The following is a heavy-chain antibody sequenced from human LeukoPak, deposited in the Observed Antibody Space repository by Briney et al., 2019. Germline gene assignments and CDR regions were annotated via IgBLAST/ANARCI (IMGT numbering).Heavy chain of an antibody. CDR1: GYTFTSYA. D-gene: IGHD6-13*01. Sequence: ASVKVSCKASGYTFTSYAMHWVRQAPGQRLEWMGWINAGNGNTKYSQKFQGRVTITRDTSASTAYMELSSLRSEDTAVYYCARDRGGTYSSSWFDAFDIWGQGAMVTVSS. CDR3: ARDRGGTYSSSWFDAFDI. V-gene: IGHV1-3*01. J-gene: IGHJ3*02. CDR2: INAGNGNT.